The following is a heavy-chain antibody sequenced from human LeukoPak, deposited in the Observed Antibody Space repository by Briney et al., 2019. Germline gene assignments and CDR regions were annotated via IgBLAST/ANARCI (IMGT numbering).Heavy chain of an antibody. V-gene: IGHV1-2*02. D-gene: IGHD3-22*01. CDR1: GYTFTGYY. CDR3: ARDKVYDSSGYESYYYGMDV. J-gene: IGHJ6*02. CDR2: INPNSGGT. Sequence: ASVKVSCKASGYTFTGYYMHWVRQAPGQGLEWVGWINPNSGGTNYAQKFQGRGTITMDTSISKAYMELSRLRSDDTAVYYCARDKVYDSSGYESYYYGMDVWGQGTTVTVSS.